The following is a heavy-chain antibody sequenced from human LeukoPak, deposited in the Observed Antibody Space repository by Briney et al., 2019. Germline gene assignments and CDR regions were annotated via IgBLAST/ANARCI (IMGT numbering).Heavy chain of an antibody. D-gene: IGHD5-18*01. CDR2: IYHSGST. CDR1: GGSISSSSYY. V-gene: IGHV4-39*07. CDR3: ARAGYSYGYVDY. Sequence: SETLSLTCTVSGGSISSSSYYWGWIRQPPGKGLEWIGSIYHSGSTYYNPSLKSRVTIAVETSKNQFSLKLSSVTAADTAVYYCARAGYSYGYVDYWGQGTLVTVSS. J-gene: IGHJ4*02.